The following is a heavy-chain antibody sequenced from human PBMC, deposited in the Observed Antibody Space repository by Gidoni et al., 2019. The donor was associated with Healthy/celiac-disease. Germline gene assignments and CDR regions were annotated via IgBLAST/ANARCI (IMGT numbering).Heavy chain of an antibody. J-gene: IGHJ4*02. CDR1: GGSISSSSYY. V-gene: IGHV4-39*01. CDR2: IYYSGST. D-gene: IGHD3-9*01. Sequence: QLQLQESGPGLVKPSETLSLTCTVSGGSISSSSYYWGWIRQPPGKGLEWIGSIYYSGSTYYNPSLKSRVTISVDTSKNQFSLKLSSVTAADTAVYYCAVRGDISTGSVDYWGQGTLVTVSS. CDR3: AVRGDISTGSVDY.